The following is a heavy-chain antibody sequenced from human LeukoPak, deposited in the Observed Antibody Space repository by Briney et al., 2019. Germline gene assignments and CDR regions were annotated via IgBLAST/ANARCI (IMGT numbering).Heavy chain of an antibody. CDR2: INPNSGGT. CDR1: GYTFTGYY. V-gene: IGHV1-2*02. Sequence: VKVSCKASGYTFTGYYIHWVRQAPGQGLEWMGWINPNSGGTNYAQKFQGKVTMTRDTSISTAYMELSRLRSDDTAVYYCARVTIAAEPLNNFDYWGQGTLVTVSS. D-gene: IGHD6-13*01. J-gene: IGHJ4*02. CDR3: ARVTIAAEPLNNFDY.